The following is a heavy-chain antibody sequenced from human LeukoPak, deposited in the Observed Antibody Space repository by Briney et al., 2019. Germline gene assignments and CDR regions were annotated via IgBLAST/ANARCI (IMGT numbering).Heavy chain of an antibody. D-gene: IGHD2-2*01. Sequence: GSSVRVSCKASGDTFDNYAISWVRQAPGQGLEWVGRVIPSLGVANSAQKFRGRVTITADKSTSTAYMELSSLRSEDTAVYYCARDREARVPAAYNWFDPWGQGTLVTVSS. V-gene: IGHV1-69*04. CDR2: VIPSLGVA. CDR3: ARDREARVPAAYNWFDP. CDR1: GDTFDNYA. J-gene: IGHJ5*02.